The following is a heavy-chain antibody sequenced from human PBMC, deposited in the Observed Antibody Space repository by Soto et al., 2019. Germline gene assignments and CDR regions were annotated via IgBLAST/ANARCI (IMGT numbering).Heavy chain of an antibody. CDR1: GGSCSGYY. V-gene: IGHV4-34*01. Sequence: SGTLSLTCAVYGGSCSGYYWSCILQPPLNWLEWIGEINHSGSTNYNPSLKSRVTISVDTSKNQFSLKLSSVTAADTAVYYCARDYGGYCSSTSCYFPYYYYYGMDVWGQGTTVTV. J-gene: IGHJ6*02. CDR2: INHSGST. D-gene: IGHD2-2*01. CDR3: ARDYGGYCSSTSCYFPYYYYYGMDV.